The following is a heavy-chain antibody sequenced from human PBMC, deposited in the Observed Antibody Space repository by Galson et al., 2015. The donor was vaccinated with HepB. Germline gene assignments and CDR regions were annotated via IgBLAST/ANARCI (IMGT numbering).Heavy chain of an antibody. J-gene: IGHJ4*02. D-gene: IGHD5-18*01. CDR3: AKEQYSYGLMLGADLDY. CDR2: ISYDGSNK. V-gene: IGHV3-30*18. CDR1: GFTFSSYG. Sequence: SLRLSCAASGFTFSSYGMHWVRQAPGKGLEWVAVISYDGSNKYYADSVKGRFTISRDNSKNTLYLQMNSLRAEDTAVYYCAKEQYSYGLMLGADLDYWGQGTLVTVSS.